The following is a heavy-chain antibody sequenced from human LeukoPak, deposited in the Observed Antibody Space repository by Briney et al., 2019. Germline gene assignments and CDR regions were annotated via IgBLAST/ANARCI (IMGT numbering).Heavy chain of an antibody. CDR1: GFTFSSHG. D-gene: IGHD3-10*01. CDR2: INHSGST. V-gene: IGHV4-34*01. J-gene: IGHJ4*02. Sequence: GSLRLSCAGSGFTFSSHGMNWIRQPPGKGLEWIGEINHSGSTNYNPSLKSRVTISVDTSKNQFSLKLSSVTAADTAVYYCARGLRGYYGSGSYYRGWGQGTLVTVSS. CDR3: ARGLRGYYGSGSYYRG.